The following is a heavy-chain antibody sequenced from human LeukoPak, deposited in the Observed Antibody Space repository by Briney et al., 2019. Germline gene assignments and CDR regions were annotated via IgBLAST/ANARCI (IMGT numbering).Heavy chain of an antibody. Sequence: ASVKVSCKASGYTFTGYYMHWVRQAPGQGLEWMGWINPNSGGANYAQKFQGRVTMTRDTSISTAYMELSRLRSGDTAVYYCARGPVRRGYDSSGYYTFDYWGQGTLVTVSS. D-gene: IGHD3-22*01. V-gene: IGHV1-2*02. CDR3: ARGPVRRGYDSSGYYTFDY. J-gene: IGHJ4*02. CDR1: GYTFTGYY. CDR2: INPNSGGA.